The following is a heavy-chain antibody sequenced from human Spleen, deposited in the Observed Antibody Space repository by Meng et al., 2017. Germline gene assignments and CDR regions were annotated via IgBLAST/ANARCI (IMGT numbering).Heavy chain of an antibody. CDR3: ATYRAGDGGRGS. Sequence: SETLSLTCTVSVGSISSGNYHWSWIRQPAGKGLEWTGQIYTTEITYYNPSLKNRATISGDTSKNQFSLKLTSVTATDTGIYYCATYRAGDGGRGSWGQGTLVTVSS. CDR2: IYTTEIT. D-gene: IGHD3-16*02. CDR1: VGSISSGNYH. J-gene: IGHJ5*02. V-gene: IGHV4-61*09.